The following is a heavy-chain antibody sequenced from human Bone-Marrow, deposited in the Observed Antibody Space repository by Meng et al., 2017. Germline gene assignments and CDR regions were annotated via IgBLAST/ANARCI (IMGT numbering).Heavy chain of an antibody. J-gene: IGHJ4*02. V-gene: IGHV3-7*01. CDR3: ASAPPASRWYWFDF. CDR1: GFIFSNSW. D-gene: IGHD6-19*01. Sequence: GESLKISCVASGFIFSNSWMTWVRQAPGKGLEWVANINQQGSEIYYVDSVKGRFTISRDTAKNSLYLQMDSLRAEETALYYCASAPPASRWYWFDFWGQGSLVTVSS. CDR2: INQQGSEI.